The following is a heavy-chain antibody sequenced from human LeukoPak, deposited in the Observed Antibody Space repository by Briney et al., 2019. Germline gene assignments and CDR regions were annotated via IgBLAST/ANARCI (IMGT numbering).Heavy chain of an antibody. CDR2: IWYDGSHT. D-gene: IGHD2-2*01. Sequence: TGGSLRLSCAASGFTFSSYGMHWVRQVPGKGLEWVAFIWYDGSHTYYADSVKGRFTISRDNSKNTLYLQMNSLRAEDTAVFYCAKDPLGYCTSASCRYLDSWGQGTLLTVSS. CDR3: AKDPLGYCTSASCRYLDS. J-gene: IGHJ5*01. CDR1: GFTFSSYG. V-gene: IGHV3-30*02.